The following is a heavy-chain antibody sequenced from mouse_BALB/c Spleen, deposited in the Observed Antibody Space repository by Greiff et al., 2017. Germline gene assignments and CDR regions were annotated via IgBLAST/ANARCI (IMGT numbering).Heavy chain of an antibody. CDR2: IYPSDSYT. V-gene: IGHV1-69*02. CDR1: GYTFTSYW. J-gene: IGHJ4*01. CDR3: TRERTVNYAMDY. Sequence: VQLQQPGAELVRPGASVKLSCKASGYTFTSYWINWVKQRPGQGLEWIGNIYPSDSYTNYNQKFKDKATLTVDKSSSTAYMQLSSPTSEDSAVYYCTRERTVNYAMDYWGQGTSVTVSS. D-gene: IGHD1-1*01.